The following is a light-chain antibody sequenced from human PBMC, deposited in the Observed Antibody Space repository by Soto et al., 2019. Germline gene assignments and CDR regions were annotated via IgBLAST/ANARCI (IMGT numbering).Light chain of an antibody. CDR1: SSDIGGYNY. V-gene: IGLV2-14*01. CDR2: EVS. J-gene: IGLJ1*01. Sequence: QSVLTQPASVSGSPGQSITISCTGTSSDIGGYNYVSWYQQHPGKVPKLMIFEVSNRPSGVSYRFSGSKSGNTASLTVSGPQAEAEADYYCSSYTGTSTRYVFGTGTKLTVL. CDR3: SSYTGTSTRYV.